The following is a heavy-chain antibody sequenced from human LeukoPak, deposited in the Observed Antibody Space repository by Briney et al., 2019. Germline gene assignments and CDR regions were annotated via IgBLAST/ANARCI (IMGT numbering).Heavy chain of an antibody. CDR3: ARVAIRYSARSGWEYFDY. Sequence: ASVKVSCKASGGTFTSYDINWVRQATGQGLEWMGWMNPNSGNTGYAQKFQGRVTITRNTSISTAYMELSSLRSEDTAVYYCARVAIRYSARSGWEYFDYWGQGTLVTVSS. V-gene: IGHV1-8*03. CDR2: MNPNSGNT. CDR1: GGTFTSYD. J-gene: IGHJ4*02. D-gene: IGHD6-19*01.